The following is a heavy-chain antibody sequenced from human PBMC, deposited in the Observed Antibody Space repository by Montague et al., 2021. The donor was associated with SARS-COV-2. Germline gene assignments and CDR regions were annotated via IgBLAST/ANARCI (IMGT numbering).Heavy chain of an antibody. D-gene: IGHD2-15*01. V-gene: IGHV4-59*01. CDR3: ARDTGEYCSGGSCLYGMDV. CDR1: GGSISSYY. J-gene: IGHJ6*02. Sequence: SETLSLTCTVSGGSISSYYWSWIRQPPGKGLEWIGYIYYSGSTNYNPSLKSRVTISVDTSKNQFSPKLSSVTAADTAVYYCARDTGEYCSGGSCLYGMDVWGQGTTVTVSS. CDR2: IYYSGST.